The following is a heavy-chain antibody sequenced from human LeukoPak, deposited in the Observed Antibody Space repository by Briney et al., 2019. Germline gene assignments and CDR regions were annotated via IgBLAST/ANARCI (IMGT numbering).Heavy chain of an antibody. D-gene: IGHD6-19*01. CDR2: IYSGGST. V-gene: IGHV3-66*01. Sequence: GGSLRLSCAASGFTFTNYAMNWVRQAPGKGLEWVSVIYSGGSTDYADSVKGRFTISRDNSKNTLYLQMNSLRAEDTAVYYCTRDGPAEYSSGWYLDYWGQGTLVTVSS. CDR3: TRDGPAEYSSGWYLDY. J-gene: IGHJ4*02. CDR1: GFTFTNYA.